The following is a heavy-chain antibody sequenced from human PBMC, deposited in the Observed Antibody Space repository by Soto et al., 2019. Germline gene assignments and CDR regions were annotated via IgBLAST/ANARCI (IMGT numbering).Heavy chain of an antibody. Sequence: VASVKVSCKASGYTFTSYGISWVRQAPGQGLEWMGWISSYNGNTDYAQKFQVRVTMTTDTSTRTAYMELRSLRSDDTAVYYCAREGGQLWQKYYFDYWGQGTLVTVSS. J-gene: IGHJ4*02. CDR2: ISSYNGNT. V-gene: IGHV1-18*01. CDR1: GYTFTSYG. CDR3: AREGGQLWQKYYFDY. D-gene: IGHD5-18*01.